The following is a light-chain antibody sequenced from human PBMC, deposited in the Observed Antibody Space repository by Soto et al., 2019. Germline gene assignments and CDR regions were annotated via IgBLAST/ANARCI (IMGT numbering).Light chain of an antibody. CDR3: PQYRSLPLT. CDR2: LAS. Sequence: EIVLTQSPGTLSLSPGERATLSCRASQSLTNDYLAWYQQKVGQAPRLLIYLASRRATGIPDRFSGSGSGTDFALTISRLEPEDFAVYFCPQYRSLPLTFGGGTKVEIK. J-gene: IGKJ4*01. V-gene: IGKV3-20*01. CDR1: QSLTNDY.